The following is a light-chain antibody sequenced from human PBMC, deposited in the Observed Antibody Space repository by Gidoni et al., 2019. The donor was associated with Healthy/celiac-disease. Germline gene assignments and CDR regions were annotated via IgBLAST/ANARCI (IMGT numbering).Light chain of an antibody. V-gene: IGLV2-14*01. Sequence: QSALTQPASVSGSPGQSLTISCTGTSSAVGGYNYVSWYQQHPGKAPKLMIYEVSNRPSWVSNRFSCSKSGNTASLTISGLQAEDEADYYCSSYASSIPYVFGTGTKVTVL. J-gene: IGLJ1*01. CDR1: SSAVGGYNY. CDR3: SSYASSIPYV. CDR2: EVS.